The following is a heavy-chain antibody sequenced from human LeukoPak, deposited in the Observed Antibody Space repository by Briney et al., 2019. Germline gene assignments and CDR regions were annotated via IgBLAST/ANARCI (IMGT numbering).Heavy chain of an antibody. CDR3: ARAYCSGGTCYSSRGMFDP. D-gene: IGHD2-15*01. J-gene: IGHJ5*02. V-gene: IGHV4-39*07. Sequence: SETLSLTCTVSGGSIRSSSYYWGWIRQPPGKGLQWIGNIYYTGSTFYNPSLKSRVTISVDTSKNQFSLKLSSVTAADTAVYYCARAYCSGGTCYSSRGMFDPWGQGTLVTVSS. CDR1: GGSIRSSSYY. CDR2: IYYTGST.